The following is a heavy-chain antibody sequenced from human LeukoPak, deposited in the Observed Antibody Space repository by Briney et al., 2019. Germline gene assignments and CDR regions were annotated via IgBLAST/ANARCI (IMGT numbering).Heavy chain of an antibody. CDR1: GFTFSSYA. D-gene: IGHD3-9*01. CDR2: ISGSGGST. Sequence: GGSLRLSCAASGFTFSSYAMSWVRQAPGKGLEWVSAISGSGGSTYYADSVKGRFTISRDNSKNTLYLQMNSLRAEDTAVYYCAKEPLYYDILTGYPEECFQHWGQGTLVTVSS. CDR3: AKEPLYYDILTGYPEECFQH. J-gene: IGHJ1*01. V-gene: IGHV3-23*01.